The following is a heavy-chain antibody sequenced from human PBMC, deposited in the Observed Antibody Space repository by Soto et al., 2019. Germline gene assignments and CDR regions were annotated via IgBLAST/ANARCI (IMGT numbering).Heavy chain of an antibody. CDR3: ARGATMVRGVIDY. CDR2: IYYSGST. J-gene: IGHJ4*02. D-gene: IGHD3-10*01. CDR1: GGSISSYY. Sequence: SGTLSLTCTVSGGSISSYYWSWIRQPPGKGLEWIGYIYYSGSTNYNPSLKSRVTISVDTSKNQFPLKLSSVTAADTAVYYCARGATMVRGVIDYWGQGTLVTVSS. V-gene: IGHV4-59*01.